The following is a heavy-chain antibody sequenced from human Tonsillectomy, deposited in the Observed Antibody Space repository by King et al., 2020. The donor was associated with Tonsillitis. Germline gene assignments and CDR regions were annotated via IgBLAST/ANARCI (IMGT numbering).Heavy chain of an antibody. Sequence: QLQESGPGLVKPSETLSLTCTVAGGSINSYYWTWIRPPPGKGLEWIGYFYNSGTTHYDPSLKSRVTISVDTSKNQFSLKLSSVSAADTAVYYCGSRILGGCYENWYFNLWGRGTVVTVSS. CDR3: GSRILGGCYENWYFNL. J-gene: IGHJ2*01. CDR2: FYNSGTT. V-gene: IGHV4-59*08. CDR1: GGSINSYY. D-gene: IGHD3-22*01.